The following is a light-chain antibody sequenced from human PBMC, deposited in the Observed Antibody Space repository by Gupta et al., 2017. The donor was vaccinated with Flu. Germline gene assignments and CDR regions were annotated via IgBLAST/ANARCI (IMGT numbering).Light chain of an antibody. Sequence: DIQMTQSPSSLYASVGDRITITCRASEDINTYLNWYRQRPGESPRLLVYSASNLQGGVPSRFSGSGSGTDFSFTITSLQPGDFATYYCQQAYVMPPTFGQGT. V-gene: IGKV1-39*01. J-gene: IGKJ2*01. CDR3: QQAYVMPPT. CDR1: EDINTY. CDR2: SAS.